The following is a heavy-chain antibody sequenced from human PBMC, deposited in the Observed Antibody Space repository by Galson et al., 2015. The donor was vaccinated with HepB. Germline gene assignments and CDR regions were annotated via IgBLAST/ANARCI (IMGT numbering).Heavy chain of an antibody. V-gene: IGHV6-1*01. D-gene: IGHD7-27*01. CDR2: TYYRSKWYN. CDR1: GDSVSSNRAA. Sequence: CAISGDSVSSNRAAWNWIRQSPSRGLEWLGRTYYRSKWYNGYAVSVRSRITINPDTSKNQFSLHLNSVTPEDTAVCYCARSTGDLDYWGQGTLVTVSS. J-gene: IGHJ4*02. CDR3: ARSTGDLDY.